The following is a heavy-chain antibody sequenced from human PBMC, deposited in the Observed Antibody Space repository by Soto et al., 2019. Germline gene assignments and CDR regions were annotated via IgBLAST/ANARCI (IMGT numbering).Heavy chain of an antibody. Sequence: EVQLVESGGGLVKPGGSLRLSCAASGFTFSSYSMNWVRQAPGKGLEWVSSISSSSSYIYYADSVKGRFTISRDNAKNSLYLQMNSLRAEDTAVYYCARSVRSSSWPHYYYGMDVWGQGTTVTVSS. J-gene: IGHJ6*02. D-gene: IGHD6-13*01. V-gene: IGHV3-21*01. CDR2: ISSSSSYI. CDR1: GFTFSSYS. CDR3: ARSVRSSSWPHYYYGMDV.